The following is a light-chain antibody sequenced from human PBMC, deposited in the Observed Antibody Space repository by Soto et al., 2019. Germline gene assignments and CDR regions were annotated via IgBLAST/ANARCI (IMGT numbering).Light chain of an antibody. J-gene: IGKJ5*01. Sequence: DIVMTQSPDSLAVSLGERATMNCKCSRSVLYKSNNKNHLAWYQQKPGQPPQLIIYWASTRESGVPERFSGSGSGTDFTLTISSLGPEDFAVYYCQQRSNWPITFGQGTRLEIK. CDR1: RSVLYKSNNKNH. CDR2: WAS. V-gene: IGKV4-1*01. CDR3: QQRSNWPIT.